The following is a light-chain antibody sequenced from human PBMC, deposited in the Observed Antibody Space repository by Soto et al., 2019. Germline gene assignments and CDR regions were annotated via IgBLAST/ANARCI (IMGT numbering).Light chain of an antibody. CDR1: QSIDDW. CDR2: TAS. J-gene: IGKJ5*01. Sequence: DIPMTQSPSTLSASVGDRVTITCRASQSIDDWLAWYQQKPGKAPKLLIYTASSLQGGVPSRFSGSGSGTEFTLTISSLQPDDFATYYCQQYHRYITFGQGTRLEIK. CDR3: QQYHRYIT. V-gene: IGKV1-5*03.